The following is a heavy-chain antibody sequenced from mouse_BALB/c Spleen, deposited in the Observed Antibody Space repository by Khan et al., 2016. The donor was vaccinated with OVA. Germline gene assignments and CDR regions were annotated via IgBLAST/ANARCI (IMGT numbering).Heavy chain of an antibody. D-gene: IGHD1-1*01. J-gene: IGHJ3*01. CDR2: ISPNSDGS. CDR3: LRSVFYYCSAYKVLAY. V-gene: IGHV1S136*01. CDR1: GYTFTSYV. Sequence: EVQLQESGPELVKPGASVKMSCKASGYTFTSYVMHWVKQKPRQGLEWIGYISPNSDGSKYNEKFRGKATLTSDTSSSTAYMELSSLTSEDSAVYYWLRSVFYYCSAYKVLAYWGQGTLVTVYA.